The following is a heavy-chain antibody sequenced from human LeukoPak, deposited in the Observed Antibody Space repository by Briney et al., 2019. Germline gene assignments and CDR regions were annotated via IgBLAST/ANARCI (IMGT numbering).Heavy chain of an antibody. Sequence: GGSLRLSCRTSGFXFFDYAMTWVRQAPGKGLESVGFIRSETYGGTAEYAASVKDRFTISRHDSKSIAYLQMNSLKTEDTAVYYCTRAVYCSGGACSFDPWGQGTLVTVSS. CDR1: GFXFFDYA. V-gene: IGHV3-49*04. D-gene: IGHD2-15*01. CDR3: TRAVYCSGGACSFDP. J-gene: IGHJ5*02. CDR2: IRSETYGGTA.